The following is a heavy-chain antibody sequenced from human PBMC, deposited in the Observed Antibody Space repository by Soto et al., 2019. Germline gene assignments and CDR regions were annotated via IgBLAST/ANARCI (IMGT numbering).Heavy chain of an antibody. D-gene: IGHD2-15*01. CDR1: GFTFSSYA. J-gene: IGHJ5*02. V-gene: IGHV1-69*01. CDR3: ARVGMAASSFDNNWFDP. CDR2: IIPIFGTA. Sequence: QVQLVQSGAEVKKPGSSVKVSCKASGFTFSSYAISWVRQAPGQGLEWMGGIIPIFGTANYAQRFQGRVTITADESTSTAYMELRSLRSEDTDVYYCARVGMAASSFDNNWFDPWGQGTLVTVSS.